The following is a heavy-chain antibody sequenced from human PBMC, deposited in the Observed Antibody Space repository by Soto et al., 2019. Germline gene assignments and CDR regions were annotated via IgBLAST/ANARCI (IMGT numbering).Heavy chain of an antibody. CDR2: IIPIFGTA. Sequence: SVKVSCKASGGTFSSYAISWVRQAPGQGLEWMGGIIPIFGTANCAQKFQGRVTITADESTSTAYMELSSLRSEDTAVYYCARVSFSGAMAPSWFDPWGQGTLVTVSS. D-gene: IGHD3-16*01. CDR1: GGTFSSYA. J-gene: IGHJ5*02. V-gene: IGHV1-69*13. CDR3: ARVSFSGAMAPSWFDP.